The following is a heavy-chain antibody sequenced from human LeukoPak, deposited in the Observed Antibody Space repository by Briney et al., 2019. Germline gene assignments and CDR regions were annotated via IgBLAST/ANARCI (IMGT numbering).Heavy chain of an antibody. D-gene: IGHD4-17*01. CDR1: GFTFSTYA. CDR3: ATSETTHDAFDI. CDR2: ISGRGGGT. J-gene: IGHJ3*02. Sequence: GGSLRLSCAASGFTFSTYAMSWVRQAPGKGLEWVSTISGRGGGTYYADSAKGRFTISRDNSKNTLYLQMNSLRAEDTAVYYCATSETTHDAFDIWGQGTMVTVSS. V-gene: IGHV3-23*01.